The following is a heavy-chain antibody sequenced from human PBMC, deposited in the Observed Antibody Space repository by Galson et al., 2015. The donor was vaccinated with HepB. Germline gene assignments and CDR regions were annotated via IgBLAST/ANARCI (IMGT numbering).Heavy chain of an antibody. CDR3: ASRSSPRYYYYYMDV. J-gene: IGHJ6*03. V-gene: IGHV1-8*01. D-gene: IGHD6-13*01. Sequence: SVKVSCKASGYTFTSYDINWVRQATGQGLEWMGWMNPNSGNTGYAQKFQGRVTMTRNTSISTAYMELSSLRSEDTAVYYCASRSSPRYYYYYMDVWGKGTTVTVSS. CDR1: GYTFTSYD. CDR2: MNPNSGNT.